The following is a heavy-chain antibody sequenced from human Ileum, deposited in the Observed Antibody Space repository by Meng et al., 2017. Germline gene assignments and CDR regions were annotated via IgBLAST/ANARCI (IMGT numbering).Heavy chain of an antibody. CDR1: GFTFSGYW. CDR3: VRDGPNYFDQ. CDR2: INSDGTGT. J-gene: IGHJ4*02. V-gene: IGHV3-74*01. Sequence: GAGLVHAWGSLRLSCAASGFTFSGYWMHWFRQGTGKSLVWLSHINSDGTGTSYAESVRGRFTISRDNAKNTLYLQMNSLTVEDTAVYYCVRDGPNYFDQWGQGTLVTVSS.